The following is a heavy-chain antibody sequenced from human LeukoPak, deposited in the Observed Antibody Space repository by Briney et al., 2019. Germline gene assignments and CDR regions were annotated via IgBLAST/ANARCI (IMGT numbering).Heavy chain of an antibody. Sequence: PGGSLRLSCAASGFTFSSYAMSWVRQAPGKGLEWVSAISGSGGSTYYADSVKGRFTISRDNSKNTLYLQKNSLRADDKAFYYCAKVPLSAGGWYEYWGQGTLVTVSS. V-gene: IGHV3-23*01. J-gene: IGHJ4*02. CDR3: AKVPLSAGGWYEY. D-gene: IGHD6-19*01. CDR2: ISGSGGST. CDR1: GFTFSSYA.